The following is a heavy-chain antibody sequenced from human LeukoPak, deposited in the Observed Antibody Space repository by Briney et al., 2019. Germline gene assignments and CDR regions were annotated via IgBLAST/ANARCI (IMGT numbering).Heavy chain of an antibody. Sequence: SETLSLTCTVSGGSISTYYWSWIRQPPGKGLEWIGYIYYSGSTNYSPSPQSRVTMSVDTSKNQFSLRLNSVTAADTAVYYCARSGTKTNGFDYWGQGTLVTVSS. CDR2: IYYSGST. V-gene: IGHV4-59*01. CDR3: ARSGTKTNGFDY. CDR1: GGSISTYY. J-gene: IGHJ4*02. D-gene: IGHD2-8*01.